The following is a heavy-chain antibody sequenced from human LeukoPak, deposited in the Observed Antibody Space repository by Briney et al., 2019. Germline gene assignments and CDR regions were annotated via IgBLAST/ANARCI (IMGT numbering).Heavy chain of an antibody. D-gene: IGHD1-26*01. V-gene: IGHV3-23*01. CDR2: ISGSGGST. CDR3: AKDVFPHYSGSY. Sequence: AGGSLRLSCAASGFTFSSYAMSWVRQAPGKGLEWVSAISGSGGSTYYADSVKGRFTISRDNSKNTLYLQMNSLRAEDTAVYYCAKDVFPHYSGSYWGQGTLVTVSS. J-gene: IGHJ4*02. CDR1: GFTFSSYA.